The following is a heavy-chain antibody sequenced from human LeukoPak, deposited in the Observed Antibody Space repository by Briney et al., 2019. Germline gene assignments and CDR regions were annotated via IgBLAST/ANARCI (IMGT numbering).Heavy chain of an antibody. CDR3: ARQYHYDSSGYTYAFEI. D-gene: IGHD3-22*01. V-gene: IGHV5-10-1*01. CDR1: GYRFASYW. Sequence: GESLKISCKGSGYRFASYWISWVRQMPGKGLEWMGRIDPSDSHTNYSPSFQGHVTISSDKSISTAYLQWSSLKAPDTAMYYCARQYHYDSSGYTYAFEIWGPGTLLTVSS. CDR2: IDPSDSHT. J-gene: IGHJ3*02.